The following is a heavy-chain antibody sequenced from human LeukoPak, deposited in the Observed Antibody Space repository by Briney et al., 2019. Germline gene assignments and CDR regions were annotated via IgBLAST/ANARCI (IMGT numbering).Heavy chain of an antibody. D-gene: IGHD6-19*01. CDR3: ARYDRGGAGRYYFDY. V-gene: IGHV4-59*08. CDR2: IYYSGST. Sequence: SETLSLTCTVSGGSISSYYWSWIRQPPGKGLEWIGYIYYSGSTNYNPSLKSRVTISVDTSKNQFSLKLSSVTAADTAVYYCARYDRGGAGRYYFDYWGQRTLVTVSS. J-gene: IGHJ4*02. CDR1: GGSISSYY.